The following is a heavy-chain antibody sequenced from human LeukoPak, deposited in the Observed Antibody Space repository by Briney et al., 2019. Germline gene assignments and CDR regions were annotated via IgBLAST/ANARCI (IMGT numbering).Heavy chain of an antibody. J-gene: IGHJ1*01. D-gene: IGHD2-15*01. CDR2: MNPNSGNT. CDR1: GYTFTSYD. V-gene: IGHV1-8*03. Sequence: ASVKASCKASGYTFTSYDINWVRQATGQGLEWMGWMNPNSGNTGYAQKFQGRVTITRNTSISTAYMELSSLRSEDTAVYYCARGGGYCSGGSCNPEYFQHWGQGTLVTVSS. CDR3: ARGGGYCSGGSCNPEYFQH.